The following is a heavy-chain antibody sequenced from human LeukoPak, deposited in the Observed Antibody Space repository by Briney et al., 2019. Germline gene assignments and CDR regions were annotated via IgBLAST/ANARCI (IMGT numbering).Heavy chain of an antibody. CDR3: ARGGYYGSGDFDY. D-gene: IGHD3-10*01. CDR1: GGSISSGGYY. CDR2: IYYSGST. J-gene: IGHJ4*02. Sequence: ASETLSLTCTVSGGSISSGGYYWSWIRQHPGKGLEWIGYIYYSGSTYYNPSLKSRVTISVDTSKNQFSLKLSSVTAADTAVYYCARGGYYGSGDFDYWGQGTLVTVSS. V-gene: IGHV4-31*03.